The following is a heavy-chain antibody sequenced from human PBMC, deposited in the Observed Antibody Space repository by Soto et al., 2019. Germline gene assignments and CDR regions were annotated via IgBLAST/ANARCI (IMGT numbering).Heavy chain of an antibody. V-gene: IGHV1-69*01. CDR3: ARQGITIFGVVTYYYYYGMDV. D-gene: IGHD3-3*01. Sequence: QVPLVQSGAEVKKPGSSVKVSCKASGGTFSSYAISWVRQAPGQGLEWMGGIIPIFGTANYAQKFQGRVTITADESTSTAYMELSSLRSEDTAVYYCARQGITIFGVVTYYYYYGMDVWGQGTTVTVSS. J-gene: IGHJ6*02. CDR1: GGTFSSYA. CDR2: IIPIFGTA.